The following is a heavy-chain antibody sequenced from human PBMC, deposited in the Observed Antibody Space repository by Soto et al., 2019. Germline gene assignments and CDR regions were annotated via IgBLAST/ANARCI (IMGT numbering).Heavy chain of an antibody. D-gene: IGHD5-12*01. CDR2: IKSKTDGGTI. CDR1: GFTFSNAW. Sequence: GGSLRLSCAASGFTFSNAWMSWVRQAPGKGLEWVGRIKSKTDGGTIDYAAPVKGRFTISRDDSKNTLYLQMNSLKTEDTAVYYCTTRGYSGYADAFDIWGQGTMVTVSS. V-gene: IGHV3-15*01. J-gene: IGHJ3*02. CDR3: TTRGYSGYADAFDI.